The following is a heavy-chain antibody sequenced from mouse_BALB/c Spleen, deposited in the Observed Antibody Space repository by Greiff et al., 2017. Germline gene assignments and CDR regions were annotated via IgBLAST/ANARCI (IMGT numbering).Heavy chain of an antibody. Sequence: VQLQQSGPELEKPGASVKISCKASGYSFTGYNMNWVKQSNGKSLEWIGNIDPYCGGTSYNQKFKGKATLTVDKSSSTAYMQLKSLTSEDSAVYYCARKETPGNYFDYWGQGTTLTVSS. CDR2: IDPYCGGT. CDR1: GYSFTGYN. V-gene: IGHV1-39*01. CDR3: ARKETPGNYFDY. J-gene: IGHJ2*01.